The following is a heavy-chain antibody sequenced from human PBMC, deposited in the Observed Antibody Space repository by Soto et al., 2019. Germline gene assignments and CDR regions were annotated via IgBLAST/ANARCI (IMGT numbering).Heavy chain of an antibody. V-gene: IGHV1-24*01. CDR2: FDPEDGET. Sequence: ASVKVSCKVSGYTLTELSMHWVRQAPGKGLEWMGGFDPEDGETIYAQKFQGRVTMTEDTSTDTAYMELSSLRSEDTAVYYCATQIISIAARYNWFDPWGQGTLVTVSS. J-gene: IGHJ5*02. D-gene: IGHD6-6*01. CDR3: ATQIISIAARYNWFDP. CDR1: GYTLTELS.